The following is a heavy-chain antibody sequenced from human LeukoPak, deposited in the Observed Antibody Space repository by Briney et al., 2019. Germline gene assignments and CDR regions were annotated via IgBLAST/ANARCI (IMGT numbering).Heavy chain of an antibody. CDR1: GFTVSSNY. D-gene: IGHD6-13*01. V-gene: IGHV3-53*01. CDR2: IYSGGST. CDR3: ARRGLEGYSSSWSFDY. Sequence: GGSLRLSCAASGFTVSSNYISWVLQAPGKGLEWVSVIYSGGSTYYADSVKGRFTISRDNSKNTLYLQMNSLRAEDTAVYYCARRGLEGYSSSWSFDYWGQGTLVTVSS. J-gene: IGHJ4*02.